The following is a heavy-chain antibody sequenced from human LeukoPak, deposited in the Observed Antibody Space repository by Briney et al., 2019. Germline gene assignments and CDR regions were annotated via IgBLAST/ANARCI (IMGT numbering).Heavy chain of an antibody. CDR1: GGSFSGYY. CDR2: INHSGST. Sequence: PSETLSLTCAVYGGSFSGYYWSWIRQPPGKGLEWIGEINHSGSTNYNPSLKSRVTISVDTSKNQFSLKLSSVTAADTAVYYCVRGNSEYYYDSSGYYGYWGQGTLVTVSS. D-gene: IGHD3-22*01. J-gene: IGHJ4*02. V-gene: IGHV4-34*01. CDR3: VRGNSEYYYDSSGYYGY.